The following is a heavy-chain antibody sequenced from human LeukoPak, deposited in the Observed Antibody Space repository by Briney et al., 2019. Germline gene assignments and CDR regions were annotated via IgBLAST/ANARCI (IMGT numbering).Heavy chain of an antibody. CDR2: FYPGDSNT. J-gene: IGHJ4*02. V-gene: IGHV5-51*01. Sequence: KSGESLKVSCKASGYTFTSYLIGWVRQMPGKGLEWMGIFYPGDSNTRYSPSFQGQVTISADKSISTAYLQWSSLKASDTAMYYCARGTGYSSSWFDYWGQGTLVTVSS. CDR3: ARGTGYSSSWFDY. CDR1: GYTFTSYL. D-gene: IGHD6-13*01.